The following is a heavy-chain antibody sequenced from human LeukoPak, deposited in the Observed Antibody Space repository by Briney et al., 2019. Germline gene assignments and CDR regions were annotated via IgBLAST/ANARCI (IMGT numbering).Heavy chain of an antibody. V-gene: IGHV1-69*13. CDR2: IIPIFGTA. J-gene: IGHJ2*01. CDR3: ARGYSYGSNYWYFDL. D-gene: IGHD5-18*01. Sequence: SVKVSCKASGGTFSSYAISWVRQAPGQGLEWMGGIIPIFGTANYAQKFQGRVTITADESTSTAYMELSSLRSEDTAVYYCARGYSYGSNYWYFDLWGRGTLVTVSS. CDR1: GGTFSSYA.